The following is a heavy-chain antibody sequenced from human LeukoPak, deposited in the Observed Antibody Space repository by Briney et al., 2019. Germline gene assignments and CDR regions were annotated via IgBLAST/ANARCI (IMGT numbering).Heavy chain of an antibody. CDR2: ISGSGGST. D-gene: IGHD1-26*01. V-gene: IGHV3-23*01. CDR3: AKDLIGVGATTLGYFDY. Sequence: RSGGSLRLSCAASGFTFSSYAMSWVRQAPGKGLEWVSAISGSGGSTYYADSVKGRFTISRDNSKNTLYLQMNSLRAEDTAVYYCAKDLIGVGATTLGYFDYWGQGTLVTVSS. J-gene: IGHJ4*02. CDR1: GFTFSSYA.